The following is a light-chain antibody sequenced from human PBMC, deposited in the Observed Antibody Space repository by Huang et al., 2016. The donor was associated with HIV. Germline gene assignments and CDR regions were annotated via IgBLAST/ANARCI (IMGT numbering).Light chain of an antibody. CDR1: RCIRNS. Sequence: DIQMTQSPSSLSASVGDRVTLTCRASRCIRNSLAWYQQQPGKAPKLLLYAASRLQGGVPSRFSGSGSRTDYTLTISSLQPEDSATYYCQQYYNTTLSFGGGTKVEIK. J-gene: IGKJ4*01. V-gene: IGKV1-NL1*01. CDR3: QQYYNTTLS. CDR2: AAS.